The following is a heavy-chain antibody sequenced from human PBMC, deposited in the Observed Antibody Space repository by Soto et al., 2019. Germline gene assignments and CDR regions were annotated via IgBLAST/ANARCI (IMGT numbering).Heavy chain of an antibody. CDR2: TYYRSKWYN. D-gene: IGHD3-10*01. CDR3: ARSSVMSYPAGLYYYFYMDV. V-gene: IGHV6-1*01. Sequence: SPTLSLPCAISGASVSSNSDAWNWIRQSPSRVLEWLGRTYYRSKWYNEYAESAKNRITINPDTSKNHFSLQLNSVTPEDTAVYYCARSSVMSYPAGLYYYFYMDVWGKGTTVTVSS. CDR1: GASVSSNSDA. J-gene: IGHJ6*03.